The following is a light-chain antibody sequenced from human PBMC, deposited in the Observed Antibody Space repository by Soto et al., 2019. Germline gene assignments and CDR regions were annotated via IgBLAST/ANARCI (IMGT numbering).Light chain of an antibody. CDR3: QQYGSSLYT. CDR1: QSVSSSY. CDR2: GAS. V-gene: IGKV3-20*01. Sequence: EIVLTQSPGTLSLSPGERATLSCRASQSVSSSYLAWYQQTPGQAPRVIIYGASSRATGIPDRFSGSGSGTDFTLTISRLEPEDFAVYYCQQYGSSLYTFGQGTKLEIK. J-gene: IGKJ2*01.